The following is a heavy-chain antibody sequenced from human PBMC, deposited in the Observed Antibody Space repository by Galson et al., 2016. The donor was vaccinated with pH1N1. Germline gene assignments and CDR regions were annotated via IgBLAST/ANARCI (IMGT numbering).Heavy chain of an antibody. CDR1: GYIFTSYY. J-gene: IGHJ4*02. Sequence: SVKVSCKASGYIFTSYYIHWVRQAPGQGLEWLGVIDPRGGTTYAQKFHGRVTMTSDTSTNTVSLELSSLKSDDTAVYFCARDLARQQDSWGQGTQVTVSA. V-gene: IGHV1-46*01. CDR2: IDPRGGT. CDR3: ARDLARQQDS.